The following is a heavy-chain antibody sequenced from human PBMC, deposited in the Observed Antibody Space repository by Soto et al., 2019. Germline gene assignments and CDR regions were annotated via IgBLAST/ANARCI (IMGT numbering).Heavy chain of an antibody. J-gene: IGHJ4*02. D-gene: IGHD1-26*01. CDR3: ARAGAVVGATRHFFH. CDR1: GYIFTSYG. CDR2: IGANHGDT. V-gene: IGHV1-18*01. Sequence: GASVKVSCKASGYIFTSYGISWVRQAPGQGLEWMGWIGANHGDTNYIQRFQGRVTMTTDTSTSTAYLELRSLRLDDTAVYFCARAGAVVGATRHFFHWGQGTLVTVSS.